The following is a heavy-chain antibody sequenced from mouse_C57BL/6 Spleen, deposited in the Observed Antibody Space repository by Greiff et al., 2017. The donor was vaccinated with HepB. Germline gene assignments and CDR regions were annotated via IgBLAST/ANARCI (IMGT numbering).Heavy chain of an antibody. Sequence: EVHLVESGGGLVKPGGSLKLSCAASGFTFSDYGMHWVRQAPEKGLEWVAYISSGSSTIYYADTVKGRFTISRDNAKNTLFLQMTSLRSEDTAMYYCARTGGYYGNYEFAYWGQGTLVTVSA. J-gene: IGHJ3*01. CDR3: ARTGGYYGNYEFAY. D-gene: IGHD2-1*01. CDR1: GFTFSDYG. CDR2: ISSGSSTI. V-gene: IGHV5-17*01.